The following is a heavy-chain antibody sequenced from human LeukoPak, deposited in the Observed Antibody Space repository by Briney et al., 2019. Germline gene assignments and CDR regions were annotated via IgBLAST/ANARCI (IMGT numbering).Heavy chain of an antibody. V-gene: IGHV1-18*01. CDR2: ISAYNGNT. CDR3: ASLAAAAPNFDY. Sequence: ASVKVSCKASGYTFTSYGISWVRQAPGQGLEWMGWISAYNGNTNYAQKFQGRVTITADKSTSTAYMELSSLRSEDTAVYYCASLAAAAPNFDYWGQGTLVTVSS. D-gene: IGHD6-13*01. CDR1: GYTFTSYG. J-gene: IGHJ4*02.